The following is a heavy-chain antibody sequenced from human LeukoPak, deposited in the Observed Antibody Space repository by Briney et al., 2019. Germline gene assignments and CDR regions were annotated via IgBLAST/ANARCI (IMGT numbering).Heavy chain of an antibody. CDR3: ARDSADCGGDCYSPYAFDI. CDR2: FDPEDGET. CDR1: GYTLTELS. J-gene: IGHJ3*02. Sequence: ASVKVSCKVSGYTLTELSMHWVRQAPGKGLEWMGGFDPEDGETIYAQKFQGRVTMTEDTSTDTAYMELSSLRSEDTAVYYCARDSADCGGDCYSPYAFDIWGQGTMVTVSS. V-gene: IGHV1-24*01. D-gene: IGHD2-21*02.